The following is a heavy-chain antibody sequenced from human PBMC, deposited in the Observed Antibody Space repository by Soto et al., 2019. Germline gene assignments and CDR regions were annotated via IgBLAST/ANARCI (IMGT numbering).Heavy chain of an antibody. CDR3: VRVRGGGTYHFDY. V-gene: IGHV3-72*01. J-gene: IGHJ4*02. D-gene: IGHD3-10*01. CDR2: TRNKANSYTT. CDR1: GFTFSDHY. Sequence: EVRLVESGGGLVQPGGSLGLSCAASGFTFSDHYMDWVRQAPGKGLEWVGRTRNKANSYTTEYAASVRGRFSISRDDSKNLVYLQMNSLKTDDTAVYYCVRVRGGGTYHFDYWGQGTLVTVSS.